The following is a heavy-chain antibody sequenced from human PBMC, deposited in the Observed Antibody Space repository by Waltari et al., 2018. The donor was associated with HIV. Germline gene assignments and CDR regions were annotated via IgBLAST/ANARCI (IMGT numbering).Heavy chain of an antibody. Sequence: EVKLVESGGGLVQPGGSLRLACAALGFTFSSYHLHWFRQATGKGLEWVSAIGTAGDTYYPGSVKGRFTISRENAKNSLYLQMNSLRAGDTAVYYCAREEAVAGYFDYWGQGTLVTVSS. D-gene: IGHD6-19*01. CDR3: AREEAVAGYFDY. CDR1: GFTFSSYH. CDR2: IGTAGDT. J-gene: IGHJ4*02. V-gene: IGHV3-13*04.